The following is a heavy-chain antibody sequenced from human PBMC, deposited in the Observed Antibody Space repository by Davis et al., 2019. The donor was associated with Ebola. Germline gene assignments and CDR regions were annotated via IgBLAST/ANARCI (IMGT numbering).Heavy chain of an antibody. Sequence: GGSLRLSCAASGFTFSSYAMSWVRQAPGKGLEWVSTISGSGGSTYYADSVKGRFTISRDNSRNTLYLQLSSLRAEDTAVYYCARNVGDTSCFYWGQGTLVTVSS. V-gene: IGHV3-23*01. CDR2: ISGSGGST. CDR1: GFTFSSYA. J-gene: IGHJ4*02. D-gene: IGHD2-2*01. CDR3: ARNVGDTSCFY.